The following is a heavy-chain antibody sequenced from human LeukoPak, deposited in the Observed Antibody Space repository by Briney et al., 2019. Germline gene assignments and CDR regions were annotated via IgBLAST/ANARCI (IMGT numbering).Heavy chain of an antibody. J-gene: IGHJ5*02. CDR3: AKDRRTYSGYERWFDH. D-gene: IGHD5-12*01. CDR2: ISYDGTYK. Sequence: GGSLRLSCAASGFTFSNYGMNWVRQAPGKGLEWVAVISYDGTYKYYADSVKGRFTISRDSSTNTVYLQMNSLRAEDTAVYHCAKDRRTYSGYERWFDHWGQGTLVTVSS. CDR1: GFTFSNYG. V-gene: IGHV3-30*18.